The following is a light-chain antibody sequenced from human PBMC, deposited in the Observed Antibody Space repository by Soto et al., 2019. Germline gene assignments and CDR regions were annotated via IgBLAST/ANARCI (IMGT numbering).Light chain of an antibody. CDR3: QQSYSTPGT. V-gene: IGKV1-39*01. CDR1: QSVNHN. J-gene: IGKJ5*01. Sequence: MTQSPDTLSASPWERVSLSCRASQSVNHNLAWYQQKPGKAPKLLIYAASSLQSGVPSRFSGSGSGTDFTLTISSLQPEDFATYYCQQSYSTPGTFGQGTRLEI. CDR2: AAS.